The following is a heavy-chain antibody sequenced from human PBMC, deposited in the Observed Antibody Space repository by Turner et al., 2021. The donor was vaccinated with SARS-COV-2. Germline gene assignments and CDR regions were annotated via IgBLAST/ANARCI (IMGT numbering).Heavy chain of an antibody. CDR1: GGTFSSYT. CDR2: INPNSGGT. V-gene: IGHV1-2*02. CDR3: YRGPDAFDI. D-gene: IGHD4-4*01. J-gene: IGHJ3*02. Sequence: QVQLVQSGAEVKKPGSSVTVSCKASGGTFSSYTISWVRQAPGQGLEWMGWINPNSGGTNYVQKFQGRVTMTRDTSISTAYMEVSRLRSDDTAVYYCYRGPDAFDIWGQGTMVTVSS.